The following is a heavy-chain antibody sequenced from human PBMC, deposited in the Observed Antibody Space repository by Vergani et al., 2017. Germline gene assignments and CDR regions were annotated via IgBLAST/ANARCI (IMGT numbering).Heavy chain of an antibody. Sequence: QVQLVESGGGLVKPGGSLRLSCAASGFTFSSYGMHWVRQAPGKGLEWVAVIWYDGSNKYYADSVKGRFTISRDNSKNTLYLQMNSLRAEDTAVYYCARDRLVAGFDYWGQGTLVTVSS. J-gene: IGHJ4*02. CDR2: IWYDGSNK. V-gene: IGHV3-33*08. D-gene: IGHD6-19*01. CDR1: GFTFSSYG. CDR3: ARDRLVAGFDY.